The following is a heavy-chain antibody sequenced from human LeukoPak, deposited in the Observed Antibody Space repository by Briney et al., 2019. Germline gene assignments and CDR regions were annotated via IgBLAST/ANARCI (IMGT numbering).Heavy chain of an antibody. CDR3: VRDDDRPDNGLDY. Sequence: GGSLRLSCAVSGSDFSSHNFHWVRQAPGKGLEWVSFISRNSRTTYYADSVKGRFTISRDDAKNLVYLQMNSLGAEDTAVYYCVRDDDRPDNGLDYWGQGTLVTVSS. CDR2: ISRNSRTT. D-gene: IGHD3-22*01. J-gene: IGHJ4*02. V-gene: IGHV3-48*04. CDR1: GSDFSSHN.